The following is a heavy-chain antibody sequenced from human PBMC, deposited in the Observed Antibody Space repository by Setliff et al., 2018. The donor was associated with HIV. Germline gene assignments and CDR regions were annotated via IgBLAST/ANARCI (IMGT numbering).Heavy chain of an antibody. V-gene: IGHV1-8*02. CDR2: MNPNSGNT. Sequence: ASVKVSCKASGYTFSSYDINWVRQATGQGLEWMGWMNPNSGNTGYAQKFQGRVTMTRDTSISTAYMELSRLRSDDTAVYYCARARRDSYDRGRRNHYYIDVWGKGTTVTVSS. CDR1: GYTFSSYD. D-gene: IGHD3-22*01. CDR3: ARARRDSYDRGRRNHYYIDV. J-gene: IGHJ6*03.